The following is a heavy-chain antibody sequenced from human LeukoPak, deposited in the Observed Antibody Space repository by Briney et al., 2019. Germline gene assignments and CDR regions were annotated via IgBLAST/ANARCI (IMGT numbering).Heavy chain of an antibody. Sequence: PSETLSLTCTVSGGSISSYYWSWIRQPAGKGLEWIGRIYTSGSTNYNPSLKSRVTMSVDTSKNQFSLKLSSVTAADTAVYYCARDVDIVVVPAAIFEDFSGAFDIWGQGTMVTVSS. D-gene: IGHD2-2*03. J-gene: IGHJ3*02. CDR2: IYTSGST. CDR1: GGSISSYY. V-gene: IGHV4-4*07. CDR3: ARDVDIVVVPAAIFEDFSGAFDI.